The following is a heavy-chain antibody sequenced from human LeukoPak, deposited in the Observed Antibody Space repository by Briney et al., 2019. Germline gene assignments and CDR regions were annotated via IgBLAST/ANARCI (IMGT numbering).Heavy chain of an antibody. J-gene: IGHJ4*02. V-gene: IGHV4-31*03. Sequence: PSETLSLTCTVSGGSISSGRYYWTWIRQHPGKGLEWIGYIYYSGSTYYNPSLKSRVTISVDTSKNQFSLKLSSWTAADTAVYYCAREYSSSSLFDYWGQGTLVTVSS. CDR3: AREYSSSSLFDY. D-gene: IGHD6-6*01. CDR1: GGSISSGRYY. CDR2: IYYSGST.